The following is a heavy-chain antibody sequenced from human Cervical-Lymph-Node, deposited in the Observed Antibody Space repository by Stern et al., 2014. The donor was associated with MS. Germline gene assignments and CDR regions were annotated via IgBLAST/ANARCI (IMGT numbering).Heavy chain of an antibody. D-gene: IGHD6-13*01. CDR3: ALSSETSDRWYSLGYDL. CDR2: IFPVFGTP. V-gene: IGHV1-69*01. J-gene: IGHJ5*02. CDR1: GGTFSKFP. Sequence: VQLVESEAEVTKPGSSVKVSCKASGGTFSKFPSSWVRHAPGQVLEWMGGIFPVFGTPTYAQEFRGRVPITADVSTRAVYMEMSSLRSDDTAVYYCALSSETSDRWYSLGYDLWGQGTLVTVSS.